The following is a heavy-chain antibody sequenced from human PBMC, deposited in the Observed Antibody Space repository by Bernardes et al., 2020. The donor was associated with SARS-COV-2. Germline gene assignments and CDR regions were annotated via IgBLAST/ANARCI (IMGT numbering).Heavy chain of an antibody. J-gene: IGHJ6*02. V-gene: IGHV1-46*01. CDR1: GYTFTSYY. D-gene: IGHD5-18*01. CDR3: ARDQGIQPRQGHYYYYGMDV. CDR2: INPSGGSS. Sequence: ASVKVSCKASGYTFTSYYMHWVRQAPGQGLEWMGIINPSGGSSIYAQNFQGRVTMTRDTSTSTVYMELSSLRSEDTAVYYCARDQGIQPRQGHYYYYGMDVWGQGTTVTVSS.